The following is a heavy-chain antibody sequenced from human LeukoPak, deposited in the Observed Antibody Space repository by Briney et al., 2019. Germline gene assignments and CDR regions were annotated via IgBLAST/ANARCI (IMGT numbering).Heavy chain of an antibody. J-gene: IGHJ4*02. V-gene: IGHV4-59*08. CDR2: IYYSRST. D-gene: IGHD3-10*01. CDR1: GGSISSYY. Sequence: SETLSLTCTVSGGSISSYYWSWIRQPPGKGLEWIGYIYYSRSTNYNPSLKSRVTISVDTSKNQFSLKLSSVTAADTAVYYCARLITMVRGPDYWGQGTLVTVSS. CDR3: ARLITMVRGPDY.